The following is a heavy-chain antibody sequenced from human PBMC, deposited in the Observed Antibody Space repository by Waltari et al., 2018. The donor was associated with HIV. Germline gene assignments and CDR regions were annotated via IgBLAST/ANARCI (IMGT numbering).Heavy chain of an antibody. D-gene: IGHD7-27*01. CDR3: ARGIPQSNWGHYYYGMDV. V-gene: IGHV3-33*01. Sequence: QVQLVESGGGVVQPGRSLRLSCAASGFTFSSCGMHWVRQAPGMWLGWRAMKWYEGSKKYYGAAGKGRFTISRDNSKNTLYLQINSLRAEDTAVYYCARGIPQSNWGHYYYGMDVWGQGTTVTVSS. J-gene: IGHJ6*02. CDR1: GFTFSSCG. CDR2: KWYEGSKK.